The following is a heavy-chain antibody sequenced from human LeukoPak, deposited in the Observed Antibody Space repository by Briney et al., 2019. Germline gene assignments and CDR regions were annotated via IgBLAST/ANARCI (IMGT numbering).Heavy chain of an antibody. CDR2: FDPEDGET. CDR3: ATQPPVLDAFDI. CDR1: GYTLTELS. J-gene: IGHJ3*02. Sequence: ASVKVSCMVSGYTLTELSMHWVRQAPGKGLERMGGFDPEDGETIYAQKFQGRVTMTEDTSTDTAYMELSSLRSEDTAVYYCATQPPVLDAFDIWGQGTMVTVSS. V-gene: IGHV1-24*01.